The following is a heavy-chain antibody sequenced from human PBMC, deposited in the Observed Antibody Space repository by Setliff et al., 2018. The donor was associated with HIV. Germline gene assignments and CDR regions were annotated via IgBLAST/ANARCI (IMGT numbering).Heavy chain of an antibody. V-gene: IGHV4-38-2*01. Sequence: PSETLSLTCDVSGFSITDGFYWAWIRQSPGKGLEWIGSINHSGSTYCTPSLKSRVTMSVDTSKNHFSLKLSSVTAADTAMYFCARQPPLSVLQVWFDDFWGQGTLVTVSS. D-gene: IGHD3-10*01. CDR1: GFSITDGFY. J-gene: IGHJ4*02. CDR2: INHSGST. CDR3: ARQPPLSVLQVWFDDF.